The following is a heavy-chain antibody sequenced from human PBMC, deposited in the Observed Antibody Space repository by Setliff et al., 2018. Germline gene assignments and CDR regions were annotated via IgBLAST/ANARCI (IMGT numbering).Heavy chain of an antibody. CDR3: ARADHSVTTTFDY. Sequence: ASVKVSCKASGYSLSNYVMNWVRQAPGQGLEWMGWINTKTGDPTYAQGYTGRFAFSLDTSDSATYLDISNLKAEDTATYYCARADHSVTTTFDYWGQGTLVTVS. V-gene: IGHV7-4-1*02. CDR1: GYSLSNYV. D-gene: IGHD4-17*01. J-gene: IGHJ4*01. CDR2: INTKTGDP.